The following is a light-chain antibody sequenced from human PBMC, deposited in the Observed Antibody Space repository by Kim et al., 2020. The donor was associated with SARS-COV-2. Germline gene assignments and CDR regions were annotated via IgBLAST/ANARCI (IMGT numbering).Light chain of an antibody. Sequence: GQSVAISCTGTSSDVGGYNYVSWYQQLTGEAPKLMIYDVSKRPSGVPDRFSGSKSGNTASLTISGLQAEDEADYYCCSYAGSYTYVFGAGTKVTVL. J-gene: IGLJ1*01. V-gene: IGLV2-11*01. CDR3: CSYAGSYTYV. CDR2: DVS. CDR1: SSDVGGYNY.